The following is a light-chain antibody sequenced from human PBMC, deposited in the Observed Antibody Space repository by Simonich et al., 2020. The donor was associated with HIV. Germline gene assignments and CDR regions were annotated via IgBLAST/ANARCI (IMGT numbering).Light chain of an antibody. V-gene: IGLV2-14*01. Sequence: QSALTQPASVSGSPGKSFTIPCTETSSDFGGYNYFSWYQQHPGKAPKLMIYDVSKRPSGVSNRFSGSKSGNTASLTISGLQAEDEAEYYCSSYTSSSTRIFGGGTKVTVL. CDR1: SSDFGGYNY. CDR3: SSYTSSSTRI. CDR2: DVS. J-gene: IGLJ2*01.